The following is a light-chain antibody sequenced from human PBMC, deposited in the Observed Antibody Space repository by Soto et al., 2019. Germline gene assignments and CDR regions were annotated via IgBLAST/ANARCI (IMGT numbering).Light chain of an antibody. J-gene: IGLJ2*01. Sequence: QSALTQPPSASGSPGQSVTISCTGTSSDVGGYNYVSWYQQHPGKAPKLMIYEVSKRPSGVPDRFSGSKSGNTASLTVSGLQAEDEADYYCSSYAGSNPPVVFGGGTKLTVL. CDR3: SSYAGSNPPVV. CDR1: SSDVGGYNY. V-gene: IGLV2-8*01. CDR2: EVS.